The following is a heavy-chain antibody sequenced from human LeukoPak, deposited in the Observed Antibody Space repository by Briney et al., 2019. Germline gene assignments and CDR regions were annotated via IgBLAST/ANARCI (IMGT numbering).Heavy chain of an antibody. CDR3: ARGNSGYCTSTSCSAFDY. V-gene: IGHV1-18*01. D-gene: IGHD2-2*03. CDR2: ISAYNGNT. J-gene: IGHJ4*02. Sequence: ASVTVSCKASGYTFTIYGISWVRQAPGQWLEWMGWISAYNGNTNYAQKLEGRVTMTTDTSTSTAYMELRSLRSDDTAVYYCARGNSGYCTSTSCSAFDYWGQGTLVTVSS. CDR1: GYTFTIYG.